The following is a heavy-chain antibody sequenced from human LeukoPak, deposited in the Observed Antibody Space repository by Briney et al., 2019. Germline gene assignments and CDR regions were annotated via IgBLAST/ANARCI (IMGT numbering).Heavy chain of an antibody. CDR1: GGPMSNNY. V-gene: IGHV4-34*01. J-gene: IGHJ5*02. Sequence: SETLSLTCTVSGGPMSNNYWSWIRQPPKKGLEWIGEINHSGSTNYNPSLKSRVTISVDTSKNQFSLKLSSVTAADTAVYYCARVRGVVVVAATPRWFDPWGQGTLVTVSS. D-gene: IGHD2-15*01. CDR2: INHSGST. CDR3: ARVRGVVVVAATPRWFDP.